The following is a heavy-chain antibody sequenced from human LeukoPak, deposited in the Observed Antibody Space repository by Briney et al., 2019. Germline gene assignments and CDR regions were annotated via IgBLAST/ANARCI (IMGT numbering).Heavy chain of an antibody. CDR1: GGSISSYY. D-gene: IGHD4-17*01. Sequence: SETLSLTCTVSGGSISSYYWSWIRQPPGKGLEWIGYIYYSGSTNYNPSLKSRVTISVDTSKNQFSLKLSSVTAADTAVYYCARQDYGDYFDYWGQGTLVTVSS. J-gene: IGHJ4*02. CDR2: IYYSGST. CDR3: ARQDYGDYFDY. V-gene: IGHV4-59*08.